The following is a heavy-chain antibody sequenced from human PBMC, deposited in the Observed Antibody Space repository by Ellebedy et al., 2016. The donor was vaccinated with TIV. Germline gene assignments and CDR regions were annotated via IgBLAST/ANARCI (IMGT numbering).Heavy chain of an antibody. CDR3: VTGMDV. V-gene: IGHV3-48*03. CDR2: ISSSGDTM. J-gene: IGHJ6*02. Sequence: GESLKISCAASGFTFSSYEMNWVRQAPGKGLEWLSYISSSGDTMYYADSVRGRFTISRDNAKSSLWLQMNTLRVEDTAVYYCVTGMDVWGQGTTVTVSS. CDR1: GFTFSSYE.